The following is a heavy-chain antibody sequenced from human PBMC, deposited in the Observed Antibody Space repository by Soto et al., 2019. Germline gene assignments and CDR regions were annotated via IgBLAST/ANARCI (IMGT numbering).Heavy chain of an antibody. CDR1: GGSISSGGYY. Sequence: PSETLSLTCTVSGGSISSGGYYWSWIRQHPGKGLEWIGYIYYSGSTYYNPSLKSRVTISVDTSKNQFSLKLSSVTAADTAVYYCARGEAYDFWSGYYPNWFDPWGQGTPVTVSS. CDR2: IYYSGST. CDR3: ARGEAYDFWSGYYPNWFDP. V-gene: IGHV4-31*03. J-gene: IGHJ5*02. D-gene: IGHD3-3*01.